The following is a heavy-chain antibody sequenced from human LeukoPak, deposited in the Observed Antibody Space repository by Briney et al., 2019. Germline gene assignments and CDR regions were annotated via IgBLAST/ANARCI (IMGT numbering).Heavy chain of an antibody. D-gene: IGHD3-16*02. CDR3: ARDIPRGSYRYAWFSNSDYFDY. Sequence: GSSVKVSCKASGGTFSSYAISWVRQAPGQGLEWMGRIIPILGIANYAQKFQGRVTITADKSTSTAYMELSSLRSEDTAVYYCARDIPRGSYRYAWFSNSDYFDYWGQGTLVTVSS. J-gene: IGHJ4*02. CDR1: GGTFSSYA. CDR2: IIPILGIA. V-gene: IGHV1-69*04.